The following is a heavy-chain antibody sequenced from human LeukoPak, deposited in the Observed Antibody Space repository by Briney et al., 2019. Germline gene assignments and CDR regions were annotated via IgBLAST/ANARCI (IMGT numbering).Heavy chain of an antibody. Sequence: GESLKISCKSSGYIFTSNWIGWVRQMPGKGLGWMGIIYPGDSATRYSPSFQGQVTISVDKSITTAYLQWSSLKASDTAMYYCARHAQGVYPSNFDYWGQGTLVTVSS. CDR2: IYPGDSAT. CDR1: GYIFTSNW. CDR3: ARHAQGVYPSNFDY. D-gene: IGHD3-10*01. V-gene: IGHV5-51*01. J-gene: IGHJ4*02.